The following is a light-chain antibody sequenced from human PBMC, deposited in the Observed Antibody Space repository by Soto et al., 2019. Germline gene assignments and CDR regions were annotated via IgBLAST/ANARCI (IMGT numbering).Light chain of an antibody. Sequence: HSAPTQPASVSGPPGQSITISCTGTSSIVGAYNYVSWYQQHPGKAPKLMIYDVSNRPSGVSNRFSGSKSGNTASLTISGLQAEDEADYYCSSYTTSSTYVLGTGTKVTVL. CDR3: SSYTTSSTYV. V-gene: IGLV2-14*03. CDR1: SSIVGAYNY. CDR2: DVS. J-gene: IGLJ1*01.